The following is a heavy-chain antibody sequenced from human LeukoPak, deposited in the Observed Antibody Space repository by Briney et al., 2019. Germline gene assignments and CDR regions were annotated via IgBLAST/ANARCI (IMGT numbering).Heavy chain of an antibody. V-gene: IGHV3-66*01. Sequence: GGSLRLSCVDSGLTVRNNYMSWVRQAPGKGLEWVSVIYSDGTTRNADSVKGRFTISRDNSKNTVYLQMDSLRAEDTAVYYCARDKDAWGQGTLVTVSS. CDR3: ARDKDA. CDR1: GLTVRNNY. CDR2: IYSDGTT. J-gene: IGHJ5*02.